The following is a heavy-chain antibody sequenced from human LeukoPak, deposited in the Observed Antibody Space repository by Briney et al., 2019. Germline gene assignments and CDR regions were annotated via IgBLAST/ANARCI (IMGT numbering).Heavy chain of an antibody. CDR2: ISSSSSYI. J-gene: IGHJ4*02. CDR3: ARDGVLLWGSRYYFDY. CDR1: GFTFNTYS. V-gene: IGHV3-21*01. D-gene: IGHD3-10*01. Sequence: GGSLRLSCAASGFTFNTYSMNWVRQAPGKGLEWVSSISSSSSYIYYADSVKGRFTISRDNAKNSLYLQMNSLRAEDTAVYYCARDGVLLWGSRYYFDYWGQGTLVTVSS.